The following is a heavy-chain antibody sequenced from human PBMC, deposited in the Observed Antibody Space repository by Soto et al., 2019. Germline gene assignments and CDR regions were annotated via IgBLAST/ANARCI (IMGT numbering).Heavy chain of an antibody. CDR1: GGSVSGNIYY. V-gene: IGHV4-31*03. D-gene: IGHD3-22*01. CDR2: IYYSGST. Sequence: TSETLSLTCSVSGGSVSGNIYYWTWIRQHPGKGPEWIGHIYYSGSTYYNPSLKSRVTISLDMSKNQFSLKLTSVSAADTAVYYCARGYDYDSGGYLFDYWGPGTLVTVSS. J-gene: IGHJ4*02. CDR3: ARGYDYDSGGYLFDY.